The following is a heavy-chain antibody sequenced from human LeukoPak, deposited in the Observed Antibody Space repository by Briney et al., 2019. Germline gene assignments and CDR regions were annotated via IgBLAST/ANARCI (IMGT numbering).Heavy chain of an antibody. Sequence: PSETLSLTCTVSGGSISSGDYYWSWIRRPPGKGLEWIGYIYYSGSTYYNPSLKSRVTISVDTSKNQFSLKLSSVTAADTAVYYCAGSLAAGSGSYYNGPNNWFDPWGQGTLVTVSS. J-gene: IGHJ5*02. CDR1: GGSISSGDYY. D-gene: IGHD3-10*01. CDR2: IYYSGST. V-gene: IGHV4-30-4*01. CDR3: AGSLAAGSGSYYNGPNNWFDP.